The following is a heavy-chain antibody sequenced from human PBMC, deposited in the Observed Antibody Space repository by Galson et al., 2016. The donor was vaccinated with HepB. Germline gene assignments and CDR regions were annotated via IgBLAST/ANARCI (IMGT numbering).Heavy chain of an antibody. V-gene: IGHV3-7*03. J-gene: IGHJ4*02. CDR3: ARLSSRYYFFYFDY. Sequence: SLRLSCAASGFTFSNYWMAWVRQAPGKGLEWVANINQDGSEKHYVDSVKGRFTISRDNAKNSLYLQMNSLRAEDTAVYYCARLSSRYYFFYFDYWGQGTLVTVSS. D-gene: IGHD6-13*01. CDR2: INQDGSEK. CDR1: GFTFSNYW.